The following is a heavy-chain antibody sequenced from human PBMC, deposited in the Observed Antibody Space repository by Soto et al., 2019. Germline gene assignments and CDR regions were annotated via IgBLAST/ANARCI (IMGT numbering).Heavy chain of an antibody. V-gene: IGHV3-23*04. J-gene: IGHJ3*02. CDR1: GFTFSSYD. CDR2: ISGGGGST. D-gene: IGHD6-6*01. CDR3: AKTTKLARAFDI. Sequence: EVQLVESGGGLVQPGGSLRLSCAASGFTFSSYDMSWVRQAPGKGLECVSGISGGGGSTYYADSVKGRFTNSRDNSKNTLYLQKNSLSAEETAVYYCAKTTKLARAFDIWGQGTMVTVSS.